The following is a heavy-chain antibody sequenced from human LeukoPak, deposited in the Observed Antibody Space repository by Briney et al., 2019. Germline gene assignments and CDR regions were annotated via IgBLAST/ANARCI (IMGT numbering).Heavy chain of an antibody. V-gene: IGHV4-59*08. CDR2: IYYSGST. CDR1: GLTFGSYA. CDR3: ARRTYFDL. Sequence: GSLRLSCEASGLTFGSYAMSWVRQAPGKGLEWIGYIYYSGSTTYNPSLKSRVTISVDTSKNQFSLKLSSVTAADTAVYYCARRTYFDLWGRGTLVTVSS. J-gene: IGHJ2*01.